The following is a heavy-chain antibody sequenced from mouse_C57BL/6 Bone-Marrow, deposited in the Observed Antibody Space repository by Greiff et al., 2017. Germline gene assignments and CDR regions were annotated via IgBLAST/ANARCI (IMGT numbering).Heavy chain of an antibody. V-gene: IGHV14-4*01. J-gene: IGHJ4*01. CDR1: GFNIKDDY. CDR2: IDTENGDT. CDR3: TQIYYDYDVGAMDY. Sequence: VQLKESGAELVRPGASVKLSCTASGFNIKDDYMHWVKQRPEQGLEWIGWIDTENGDTEYASKFQGKAPITADTSSNTAYLQLSSLTSEDTAVYYCTQIYYDYDVGAMDYWGQGTSVTVSS. D-gene: IGHD2-4*01.